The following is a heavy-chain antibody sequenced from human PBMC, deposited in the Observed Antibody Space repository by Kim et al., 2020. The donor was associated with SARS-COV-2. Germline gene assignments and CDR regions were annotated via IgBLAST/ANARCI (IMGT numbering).Heavy chain of an antibody. CDR3: ARGRNYDGSGSLFDY. Sequence: PSLKSRGTISVDTSKNQFSLKLSSVTAADTAVYYGARGRNYDGSGSLFDYWGQGTLVTVSS. D-gene: IGHD3-10*01. J-gene: IGHJ4*02. V-gene: IGHV4-34*01.